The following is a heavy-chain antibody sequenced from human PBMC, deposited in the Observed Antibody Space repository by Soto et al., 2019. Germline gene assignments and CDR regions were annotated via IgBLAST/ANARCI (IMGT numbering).Heavy chain of an antibody. J-gene: IGHJ4*02. CDR2: ISAYNGNT. CDR3: PRDSPPVDY. CDR1: GYTFTSYG. Sequence: QVQLVQSGAEVKKPGASVKVSCKASGYTFTSYGISWVRQAPGQGLEWMGWISAYNGNTKYAQKLQGRVTMTTVTSTSTAYMALSSWRSGDTAVYYCPRDSPPVDYWGQGTLVTVAS. V-gene: IGHV1-18*01.